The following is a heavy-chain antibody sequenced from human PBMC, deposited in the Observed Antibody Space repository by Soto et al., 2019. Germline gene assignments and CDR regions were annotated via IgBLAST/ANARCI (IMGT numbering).Heavy chain of an antibody. J-gene: IGHJ4*02. CDR2: SSATGAGT. D-gene: IGHD1-7*01. V-gene: IGHV3-23*01. CDR1: GFTFTSNG. Sequence: EVQLLESGGGLVQPGGSLRLPFEASGFTFTSNGMTWVRKAPGKGLEWASFSSATGAGTYYADSVKGRFTISRDNSKNTLYLQMTSLRADDTAVYYCAKDRRAGGNYGFYSDFWGQGALVIVSS. CDR3: AKDRRAGGNYGFYSDF.